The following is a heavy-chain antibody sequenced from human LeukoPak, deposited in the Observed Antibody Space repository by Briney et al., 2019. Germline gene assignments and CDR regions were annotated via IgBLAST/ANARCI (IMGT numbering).Heavy chain of an antibody. CDR1: GGSIRSSYYY. Sequence: PSETLSLTCTVSGGSIRSSYYYWGWIRQPPGKGLEWIGSIYDSGSTYYNPSLKSRVTISVDTSKNQFSLQLNSVTPEDTAVYYCARGEWELLSHYWYFDLWGRGTLVTVSS. CDR3: ARGEWELLSHYWYFDL. J-gene: IGHJ2*01. V-gene: IGHV4-39*01. D-gene: IGHD1-26*01. CDR2: IYDSGST.